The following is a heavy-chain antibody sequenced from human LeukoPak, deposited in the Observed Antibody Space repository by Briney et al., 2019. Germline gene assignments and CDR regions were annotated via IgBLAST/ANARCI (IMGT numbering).Heavy chain of an antibody. CDR3: ARAERPAPHYGDYADY. D-gene: IGHD4-17*01. J-gene: IGHJ4*02. Sequence: PGGSLRVSRAASGFTLSRYWMHWVRQDPGKGLVGVSRINGDGSNTIYAESVKGRFTIPRANAKNTLYLQMTSLRAADTAVYYGARAERPAPHYGDYADYWGQGTLVTVSS. V-gene: IGHV3-74*01. CDR2: INGDGSNT. CDR1: GFTLSRYW.